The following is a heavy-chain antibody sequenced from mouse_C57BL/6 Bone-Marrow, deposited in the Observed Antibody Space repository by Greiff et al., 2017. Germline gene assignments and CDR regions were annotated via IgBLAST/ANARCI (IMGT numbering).Heavy chain of an antibody. Sequence: QVQLQQPGAELARPGASVKLSCKASGYTFTSYGISWVKQRTGQGLEWIGEIYPRSGNTYYNEKFKGKATLTADKSSSTAYMELRSLTSEDSAVYFCARRGLLRPRDYWGQGTSVTVSS. V-gene: IGHV1-81*01. CDR1: GYTFTSYG. D-gene: IGHD1-2*01. CDR3: ARRGLLRPRDY. J-gene: IGHJ4*01. CDR2: IYPRSGNT.